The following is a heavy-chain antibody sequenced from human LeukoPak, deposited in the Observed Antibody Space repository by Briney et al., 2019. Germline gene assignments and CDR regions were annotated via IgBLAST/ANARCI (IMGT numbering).Heavy chain of an antibody. J-gene: IGHJ5*02. D-gene: IGHD2-21*02. V-gene: IGHV1-69*01. Sequence: SVTVSFKASGGTFINYAISWVRQAPGQGLEWMGGIIPIFGTANYAQKFQGRVTITADESTSTAYMELSSLRSEDTAVYYCARLPDRAYCGGDCYPIWFDPWGQGTLVTVSS. CDR3: ARLPDRAYCGGDCYPIWFDP. CDR2: IIPIFGTA. CDR1: GGTFINYA.